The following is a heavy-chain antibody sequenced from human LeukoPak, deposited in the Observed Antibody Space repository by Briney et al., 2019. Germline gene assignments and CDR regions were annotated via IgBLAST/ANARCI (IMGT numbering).Heavy chain of an antibody. V-gene: IGHV4-59*01. J-gene: IGHJ4*02. D-gene: IGHD6-19*01. Sequence: PSETLSLTCTVSGGSISSYYWSWIRQPPGKGLEWIGYIYYSGSTNYNPSLKSRVTISVDTSKNQFSLKLSSVTAADTAVYYCARSLYSSGWAAIGVEEYYFDYWGQGTLATVSS. CDR3: ARSLYSSGWAAIGVEEYYFDY. CDR1: GGSISSYY. CDR2: IYYSGST.